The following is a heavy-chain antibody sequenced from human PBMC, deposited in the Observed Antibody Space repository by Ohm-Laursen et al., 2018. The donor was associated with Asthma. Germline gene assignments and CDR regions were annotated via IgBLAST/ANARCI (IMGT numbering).Heavy chain of an antibody. CDR1: GFTFSDYY. Sequence: SLRLSCAASGFTFSDYYMSWIRQAPGKGLEWVSYISSSSSYTNYADSVKGRFTISRDNAKNSLYLQMNSLKTEDTAVYYCATEVLWFGENYGTDVWGQGTTVTVSS. CDR3: ATEVLWFGENYGTDV. V-gene: IGHV3-11*05. CDR2: ISSSSSYT. J-gene: IGHJ6*02. D-gene: IGHD3-10*01.